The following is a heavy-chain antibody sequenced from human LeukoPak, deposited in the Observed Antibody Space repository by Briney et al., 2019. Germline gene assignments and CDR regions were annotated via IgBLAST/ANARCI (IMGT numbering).Heavy chain of an antibody. J-gene: IGHJ3*02. CDR2: ISGSGGST. CDR1: GFTFSSYA. V-gene: IGHV3-23*01. D-gene: IGHD1-26*01. CDR3: ANRGGLRSYAFDI. Sequence: GGSLRLSCAASGFTFSSYAMSWVRQAPGKGLEWVSAISGSGGSTYYADSVKGRFTISRDNSKNTLYLQMNSLRAEDTAVYYYANRGGLRSYAFDIWGQGTMVTVSS.